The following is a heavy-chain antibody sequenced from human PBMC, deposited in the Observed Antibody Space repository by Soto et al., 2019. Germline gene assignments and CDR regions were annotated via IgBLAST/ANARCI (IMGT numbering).Heavy chain of an antibody. V-gene: IGHV3-30-3*01. Sequence: GGSLRLSCAASGFTFSSYAMHWVRQAPGKGLEWVAVISYDGSNKYYADSVKGRFTISRDNSKNTLYLQMNSLRAEDTAVYYCARERWVYSSSSGGMDVWGQGTTVTVSS. CDR3: ARERWVYSSSSGGMDV. CDR1: GFTFSSYA. D-gene: IGHD6-6*01. CDR2: ISYDGSNK. J-gene: IGHJ6*02.